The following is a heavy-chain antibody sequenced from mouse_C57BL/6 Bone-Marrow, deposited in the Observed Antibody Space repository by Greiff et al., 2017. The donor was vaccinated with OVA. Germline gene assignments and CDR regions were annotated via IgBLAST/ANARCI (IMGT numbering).Heavy chain of an antibody. D-gene: IGHD4-1*01. Sequence: LKESGASVKISCKASGYAFSSYWMNWVKQRPGKGLEWIGQIYPGDGDTNYNGKFKGKATLTADKSSSTAYMQLSSLTSEDSAVYFCARNWDFDYWGQGTTLTVSS. CDR1: GYAFSSYW. CDR3: ARNWDFDY. V-gene: IGHV1-80*01. J-gene: IGHJ2*01. CDR2: IYPGDGDT.